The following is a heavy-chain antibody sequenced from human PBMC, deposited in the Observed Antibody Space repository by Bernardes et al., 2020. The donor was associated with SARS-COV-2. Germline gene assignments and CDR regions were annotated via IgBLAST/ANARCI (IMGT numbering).Heavy chain of an antibody. CDR3: VKDRGSGRLYYHYYGMDV. V-gene: IGHV3-64D*06. D-gene: IGHD3-10*01. CDR1: GFTFSDYA. J-gene: IGHJ6*02. CDR2: INSHGGNT. Sequence: GGSLRLSCSASGFTFSDYAIHWVRQAPGRGLEFVSSINSHGGNTYYANSVKGRFTVSRDNSNNTLFLQMSGLRSEDTALYYCVKDRGSGRLYYHYYGMDVWGQGTTVTVSS.